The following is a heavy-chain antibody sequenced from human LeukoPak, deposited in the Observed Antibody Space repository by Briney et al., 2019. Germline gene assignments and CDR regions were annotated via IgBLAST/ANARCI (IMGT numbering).Heavy chain of an antibody. CDR1: GFTFDNYA. CDR3: AKRAPPGTAAGVPYYFDY. Sequence: TGGSLRLSCAASGFTFDNYAMSCVRPAPGEGLEWVSTIIVSDTFYADSVRGRFTISRDSSRNTISLLMNSLRTEDTALYYCAKRAPPGTAAGVPYYFDYWGQETLVTVSS. J-gene: IGHJ4*02. D-gene: IGHD6-25*01. V-gene: IGHV3-23*01. CDR2: IIVSDT.